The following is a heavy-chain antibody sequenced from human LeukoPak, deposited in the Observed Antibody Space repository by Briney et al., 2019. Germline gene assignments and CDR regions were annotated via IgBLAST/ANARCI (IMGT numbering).Heavy chain of an antibody. CDR1: GGSISSNY. CDR3: ARNALYAPFDY. V-gene: IGHV4-59*08. Sequence: PSETLSLTCTVSGGSISSNYWSWIRQPPGKGLEWIGDIYYSGSTNYIPSLKSRVTVSIDKSNNQFSLRLRSVTAADTAVYYCARNALYAPFDYWGQGVLVTVSS. CDR2: IYYSGST. J-gene: IGHJ4*02. D-gene: IGHD2-8*01.